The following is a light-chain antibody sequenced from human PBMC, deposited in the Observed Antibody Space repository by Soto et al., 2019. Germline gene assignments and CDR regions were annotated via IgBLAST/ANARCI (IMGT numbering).Light chain of an antibody. CDR3: QQYYSYPLT. CDR1: QGISSY. Sequence: TQMTQSPSTLSASIGDIVTITCRASQGISSYLAWYQQKPGKAPKLLIYAASTLQSGVPSRFRGSGSGTDFTLTISCLQPEDFATYYCQQYYSYPLTFGGGTKVDNK. V-gene: IGKV1-8*01. CDR2: AAS. J-gene: IGKJ4*01.